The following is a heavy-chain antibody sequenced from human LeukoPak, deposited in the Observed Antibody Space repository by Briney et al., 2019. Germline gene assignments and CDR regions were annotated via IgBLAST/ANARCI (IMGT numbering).Heavy chain of an antibody. D-gene: IGHD5-12*01. Sequence: PSETLSLTCAVYGGSFSGYYWSWIRQPPGKGLEWIGEINHSGSTNYNPSLKSRVTISVDTSKNQFSLKLSSVTAADTAVYYCARVPIRGYDPFDYWGQGTLVTVSS. V-gene: IGHV4-34*01. CDR3: ARVPIRGYDPFDY. J-gene: IGHJ4*02. CDR1: GGSFSGYY. CDR2: INHSGST.